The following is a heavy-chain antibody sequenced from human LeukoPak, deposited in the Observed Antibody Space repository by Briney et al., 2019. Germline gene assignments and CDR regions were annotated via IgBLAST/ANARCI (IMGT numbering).Heavy chain of an antibody. Sequence: GASVKVSCKASGYTFSTYGISWVRQAPGQGLEWMGWISAYNGNTNYAQNFQGRVTLTTDTSTTTAYMELRSLRSDDTAVYYCARGAHFYVGSNSIPVAGPTDYWGQGTLVTVSS. J-gene: IGHJ4*02. D-gene: IGHD6-19*01. V-gene: IGHV1-18*01. CDR2: ISAYNGNT. CDR3: ARGAHFYVGSNSIPVAGPTDY. CDR1: GYTFSTYG.